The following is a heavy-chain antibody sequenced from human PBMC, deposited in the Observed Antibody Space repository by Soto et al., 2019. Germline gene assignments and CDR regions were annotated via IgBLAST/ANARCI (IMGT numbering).Heavy chain of an antibody. V-gene: IGHV5-51*01. CDR1: GYSFTSYW. J-gene: IGHJ5*02. CDR3: ARVSCGGSCYHPNWFDP. D-gene: IGHD2-15*01. Sequence: GESLKISCKGSGYSFTSYWIGWVRQMPGKGLEWMGIIYPGDSDTRYSPSFQGQVTISADKSISTAYLQWSSLKASDTAMYYCARVSCGGSCYHPNWFDPWGQGTLVTVSS. CDR2: IYPGDSDT.